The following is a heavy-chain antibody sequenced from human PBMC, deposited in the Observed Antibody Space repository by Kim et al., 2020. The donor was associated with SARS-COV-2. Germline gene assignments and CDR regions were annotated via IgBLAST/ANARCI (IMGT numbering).Heavy chain of an antibody. D-gene: IGHD3-3*01. Sequence: SETLSLTCTVSGGSISSYYWSWIRQPPGKGREWIGYIYYSGSTNYNPSLKSRVTISVDTSKNQFSLKLSSVTAADTAVYYCARHQSFPIFGVVLTPGAFDIWGPGTMVTVSS. J-gene: IGHJ3*02. CDR2: IYYSGST. V-gene: IGHV4-59*08. CDR1: GGSISSYY. CDR3: ARHQSFPIFGVVLTPGAFDI.